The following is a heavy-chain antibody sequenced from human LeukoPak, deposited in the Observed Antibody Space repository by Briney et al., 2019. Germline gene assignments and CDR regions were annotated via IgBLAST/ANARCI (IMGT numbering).Heavy chain of an antibody. D-gene: IGHD3-10*01. CDR3: AKDIKGYGSSFDY. CDR1: GFTFDDYA. Sequence: GGSLRLSCAASGFTFDDYAMHWVRQAPGKGLEWVSGISWNGGSIGYADSVKGRFTISRDNAKNSLYLQMNSLRAEDTALYYCAKDIKGYGSSFDYWGQGTTVTVSS. V-gene: IGHV3-9*01. J-gene: IGHJ4*03. CDR2: ISWNGGSI.